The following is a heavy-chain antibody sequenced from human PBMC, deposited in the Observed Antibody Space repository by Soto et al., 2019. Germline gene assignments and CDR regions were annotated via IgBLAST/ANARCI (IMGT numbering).Heavy chain of an antibody. D-gene: IGHD2-2*01. J-gene: IGHJ6*02. CDR3: ARDPRPGVYCSSTSCNDQYYYYGMDV. CDR1: GFTFSSYS. V-gene: IGHV3-21*01. CDR2: ISSSSSYI. Sequence: EGSLRLSCAASGFTFSSYSMNWVRQAPGKGLEWVSSISSSSSYIYYADSVKGRFTISRDNAKNSLYLQMNSLRAEDTAVYYCARDPRPGVYCSSTSCNDQYYYYGMDVWGQGTTVTVSS.